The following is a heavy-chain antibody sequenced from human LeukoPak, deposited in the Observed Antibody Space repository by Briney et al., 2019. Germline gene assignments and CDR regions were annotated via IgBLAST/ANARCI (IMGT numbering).Heavy chain of an antibody. CDR2: IYYRGST. J-gene: IGHJ4*02. Sequence: SETLSLTCTVSRGSTSSDNDYCGWIRQPPGKGLEWIGSIYYRGSTYYNTSLTSRVTLSVDTPQNQFSLKLSSLSAADTAVYFCVSPYSSGWSGADYWGQGTLVTVSP. CDR3: VSPYSSGWSGADY. CDR1: RGSTSSDNDY. D-gene: IGHD6-19*01. V-gene: IGHV4-39*01.